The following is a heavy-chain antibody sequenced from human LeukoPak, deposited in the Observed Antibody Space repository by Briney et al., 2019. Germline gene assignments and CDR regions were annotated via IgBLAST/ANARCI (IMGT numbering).Heavy chain of an antibody. D-gene: IGHD3-22*01. CDR2: IFYSGST. CDR3: AATYYYDSSGYYYTSHHYDY. V-gene: IGHV4-31*03. Sequence: SETLSLTCTVSGGSISSGGYYWSCIRQHPGKGLECIGYIFYSGSTYYNPSLKSRVTISVDTSKNQFSLKLSSVTAADMAVYYCAATYYYDSSGYYYTSHHYDYWGQGTLVTVSS. CDR1: GGSISSGGYY. J-gene: IGHJ4*02.